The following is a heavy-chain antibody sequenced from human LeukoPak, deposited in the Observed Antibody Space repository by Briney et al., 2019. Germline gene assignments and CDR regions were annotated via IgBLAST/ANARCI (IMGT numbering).Heavy chain of an antibody. V-gene: IGHV4-59*11. CDR1: GGSISSHY. Sequence: PSETLSLTCTVSGGSISSHYWSWIRQPPGKGLEWIGYIYYNGSTNYNPSLKSRVTISVDTSKNQYSLKLSSVTAADTAVYYCARDASITGTRGWFDPWGQGTLVTVSS. CDR3: ARDASITGTRGWFDP. D-gene: IGHD1-20*01. CDR2: IYYNGST. J-gene: IGHJ5*02.